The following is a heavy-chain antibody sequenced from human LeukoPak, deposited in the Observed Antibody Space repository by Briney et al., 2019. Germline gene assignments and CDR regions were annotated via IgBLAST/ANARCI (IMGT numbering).Heavy chain of an antibody. CDR2: IIPIFGTA. CDR1: GGTFSSCA. Sequence: SVTVSCKASGGTFSSCAISWVRQAPGQGLEWMGGIIPIFGTANYAQKFQGRVTITADESTSTAYMELSSLRSEDTAVYYCARVDVYGRSYYGMDVWGQGTTVTVSS. J-gene: IGHJ6*02. V-gene: IGHV1-69*13. CDR3: ARVDVYGRSYYGMDV. D-gene: IGHD5/OR15-5a*01.